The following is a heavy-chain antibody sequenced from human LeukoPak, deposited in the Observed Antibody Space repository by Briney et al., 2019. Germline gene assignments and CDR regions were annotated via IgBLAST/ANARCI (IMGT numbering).Heavy chain of an antibody. D-gene: IGHD3-22*01. CDR1: GDSFSSVTDY. CDR2: IYYSGST. J-gene: IGHJ3*01. Sequence: SSETLSLTCTVSGDSFSSVTDYWAWIRQPPGKGLEWIGYIYYSGSTYYNPSLKSRVTISVDTFKDQFSLKLSSVTAAGTAVYYCARDDDSSGLAWGQGTMVTVSS. CDR3: ARDDDSSGLA. V-gene: IGHV4-31*03.